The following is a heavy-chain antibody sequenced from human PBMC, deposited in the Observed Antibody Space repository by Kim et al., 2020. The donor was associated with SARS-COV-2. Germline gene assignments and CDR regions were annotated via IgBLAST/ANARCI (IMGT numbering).Heavy chain of an antibody. J-gene: IGHJ4*02. D-gene: IGHD2-15*01. Sequence: GGSLRLSCAASGFTFSDHYMDWVRQAPGKGLEWVGRIRNKANSYTTEYAAAVKGRFTISRDDSKKSLYLQMNSLKTEDTAVYYCGRVSIKYSPLDYWGQG. CDR1: GFTFSDHY. CDR2: IRNKANSYTT. V-gene: IGHV3-72*01. CDR3: GRVSIKYSPLDY.